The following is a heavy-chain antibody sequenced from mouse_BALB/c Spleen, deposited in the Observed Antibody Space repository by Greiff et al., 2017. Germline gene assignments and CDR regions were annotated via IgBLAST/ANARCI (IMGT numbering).Heavy chain of an antibody. CDR3: ARSPGTFYIDY. J-gene: IGHJ2*01. D-gene: IGHD4-1*01. CDR2: INPGSGGT. V-gene: IGHV1-54*03. CDR1: GYAFTNYL. Sequence: QVQLQQSGAELVRPGTSVKVSCKASGYAFTNYLIEWVKQRPGQGLEWIGVINPGSGGTNYTEKFKGKATLTADKSSSTAYMQLSSLTSDDSAVYCCARSPGTFYIDYWGQGTTLTVSS.